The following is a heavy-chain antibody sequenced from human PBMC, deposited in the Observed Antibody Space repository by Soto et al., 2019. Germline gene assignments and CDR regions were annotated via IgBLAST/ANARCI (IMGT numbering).Heavy chain of an antibody. CDR1: GYTFTSYY. CDR3: AREPAAAIPEYYFDY. J-gene: IGHJ4*02. CDR2: INPSGGST. D-gene: IGHD2-2*02. V-gene: IGHV1-46*03. Sequence: ASVKVSCKASGYTFTSYYMHWVRQAPGQGLEWMGIINPSGGSTSYAQKFQGRVTMTRDTSTSTVYMELSSLRSEDTAVYYCAREPAAAIPEYYFDYWGQGTLVTVSS.